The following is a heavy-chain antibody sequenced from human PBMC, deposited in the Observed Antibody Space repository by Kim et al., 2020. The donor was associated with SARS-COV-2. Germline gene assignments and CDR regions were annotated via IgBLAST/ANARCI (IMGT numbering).Heavy chain of an antibody. J-gene: IGHJ5*02. D-gene: IGHD3-16*01. CDR3: RKLGVNWTANFTS. CDR2: MSGRGGST. Sequence: GGSLRLSCAASGFNFDDYVMTWVRQAPGKGLEWVSAMSGRGGSTFYANSVKGRFTISGAGSPTTVNLQLISLRPDATAVYSWRKLGVNWTANFTSWGQG. CDR1: GFNFDDYV. V-gene: IGHV3-23*01.